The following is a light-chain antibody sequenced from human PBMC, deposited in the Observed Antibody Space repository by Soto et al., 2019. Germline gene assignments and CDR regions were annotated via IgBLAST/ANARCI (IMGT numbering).Light chain of an antibody. CDR2: DDS. CDR1: TIGSKT. Sequence: SSELTQPPSVSVAPGQTARITCGGKTIGSKTVHWFQQKPGQAPVLVVYDDSDRPSGIPERFSGSNSGNTATLTISRVEAGDEADYYCQVWDSSSDRVVFGGGTKLTVL. V-gene: IGLV3-21*02. J-gene: IGLJ2*01. CDR3: QVWDSSSDRVV.